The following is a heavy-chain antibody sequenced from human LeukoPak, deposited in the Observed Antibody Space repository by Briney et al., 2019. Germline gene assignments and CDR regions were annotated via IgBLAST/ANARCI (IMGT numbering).Heavy chain of an antibody. V-gene: IGHV3-7*01. Sequence: PGGSLRLSCAASGFTFSSYWMSWVRQAPGKGLEWVANIKQDGSEKYYVDSVKGRFTISRDNAKNSLYLQMSSLRAEDTAVYYCARVWKVVGLRAFDIWGQGTMVTVSS. CDR2: IKQDGSEK. D-gene: IGHD2-2*01. CDR1: GFTFSSYW. CDR3: ARVWKVVGLRAFDI. J-gene: IGHJ3*02.